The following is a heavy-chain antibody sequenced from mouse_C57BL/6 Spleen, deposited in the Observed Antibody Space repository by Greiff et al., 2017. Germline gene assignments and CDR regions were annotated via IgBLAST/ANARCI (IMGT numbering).Heavy chain of an antibody. CDR3: AMDYGRNYAMDY. V-gene: IGHV1-74*01. CDR2: IHPSDSDT. Sequence: QVQLQQPGAELVKPGASVKVSCKASGYTFTSYWMHWVKQRPGQGLEWIGRIHPSDSDTNYNQKFKGKATLTVDKSSSTAYMQLSSLTSEDSAVYYCAMDYGRNYAMDYWGQGTSVTVSA. D-gene: IGHD1-1*01. CDR1: GYTFTSYW. J-gene: IGHJ4*01.